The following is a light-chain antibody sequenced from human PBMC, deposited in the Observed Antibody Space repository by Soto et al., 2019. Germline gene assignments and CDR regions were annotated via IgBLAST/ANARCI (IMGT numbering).Light chain of an antibody. CDR2: EVS. J-gene: IGLJ1*01. Sequence: QSALTQPASVSGSPGQSITISCTGTSSDVGYYNYVSWYQQHPGKVPKLMIYEVSNRPSGVSNRFSGSKSGNTASLTISGLQAEDEADYYCASYTSKSSYVCGTGTKLTVL. V-gene: IGLV2-14*01. CDR3: ASYTSKSSYV. CDR1: SSDVGYYNY.